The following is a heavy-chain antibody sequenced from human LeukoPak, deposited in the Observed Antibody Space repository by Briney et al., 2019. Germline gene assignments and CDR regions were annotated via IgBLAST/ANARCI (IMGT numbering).Heavy chain of an antibody. V-gene: IGHV1-46*01. CDR2: INPTGGST. Sequence: ASVKVSCKASGNTFTSYYIHWVRQAPGQGLEWMGIINPTGGSTSYAQKFQGRVTMTRDTSTSTVYMELSSLRSEDTAVYYCARSYSSSPETCGMDVWGQGTTVTVSS. CDR3: ARSYSSSPETCGMDV. J-gene: IGHJ6*02. D-gene: IGHD6-13*01. CDR1: GNTFTSYY.